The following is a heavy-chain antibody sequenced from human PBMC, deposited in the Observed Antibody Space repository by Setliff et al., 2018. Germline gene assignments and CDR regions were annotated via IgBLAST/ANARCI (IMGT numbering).Heavy chain of an antibody. J-gene: IGHJ4*02. CDR3: AKGSNWNYWVKGIDY. V-gene: IGHV3-49*04. CDR2: IRSKAYGGTT. Sequence: GGSLRLSCTASGFTFGDYAMSWVRQAPGKGLEWVGFIRSKAYGGTTEYAASVKGRFTISRHDSKSIAYLQMNSLKTEDTAVYYCAKGSNWNYWVKGIDYWGQGTLVTVSS. CDR1: GFTFGDYA. D-gene: IGHD1-7*01.